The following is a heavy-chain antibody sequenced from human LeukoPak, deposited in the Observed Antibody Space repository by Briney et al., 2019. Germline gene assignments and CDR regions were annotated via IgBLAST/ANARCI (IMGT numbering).Heavy chain of an antibody. CDR2: INHSGST. V-gene: IGHV4-34*01. J-gene: IGHJ4*02. Sequence: SETLSLTCAVYGGSFSGYYWSWIRQPPGKGLEWIGEINHSGSTNYNPSLKSRVTISVDTSKNQFSLKLSSVTAADTAVYYCARAHPYYDSSGYPLTKYYFDYWGQGTLVTVSS. D-gene: IGHD3-22*01. CDR3: ARAHPYYDSSGYPLTKYYFDY. CDR1: GGSFSGYY.